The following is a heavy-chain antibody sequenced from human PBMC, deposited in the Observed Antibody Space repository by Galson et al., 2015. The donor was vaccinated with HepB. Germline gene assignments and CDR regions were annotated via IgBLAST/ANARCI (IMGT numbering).Heavy chain of an antibody. CDR2: IDWDDDK. D-gene: IGHD1-26*01. V-gene: IGHV2-70*11. CDR1: GFSLSTSGMC. Sequence: PALVKPTQTLTLTCTFSGFSLSTSGMCVSWIRQPPGKALEWLARIDWDDDKYYSTSLKTRLTISKDTSKNQVVLTMTNMDPVDTATYYCARIIGRELMAGDAFDIWGQGTMVTVSS. J-gene: IGHJ3*02. CDR3: ARIIGRELMAGDAFDI.